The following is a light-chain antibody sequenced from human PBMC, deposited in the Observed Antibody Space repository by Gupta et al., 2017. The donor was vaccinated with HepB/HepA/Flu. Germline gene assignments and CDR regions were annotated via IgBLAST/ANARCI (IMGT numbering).Light chain of an antibody. J-gene: IGKJ5*01. CDR3: QQYANLPCT. CDR2: DAS. Sequence: SHMTQSPSSLSASVGDRVTLTCQASQDMSNYLNWYQQKPGKAPKLLIYDASNLETGVPSRFSGSGSGTDFTFTISSLQPEDIATYYCQQYANLPCTFGQGTRLEIK. CDR1: QDMSNY. V-gene: IGKV1-33*01.